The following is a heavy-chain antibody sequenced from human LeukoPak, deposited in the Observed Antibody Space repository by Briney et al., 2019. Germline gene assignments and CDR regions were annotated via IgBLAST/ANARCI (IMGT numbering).Heavy chain of an antibody. V-gene: IGHV4-59*01. Sequence: PSETLSLTCTVSGGSISSYYWSWIRQPPGKGLEWIGYIYYSGSTNYNPSLKSRVTISVDTSKNQFSLKLSSVTAADTAVYYCARGKNPAQYDFWRPDAFDIWGQGTMVTVSS. D-gene: IGHD3-3*01. CDR3: ARGKNPAQYDFWRPDAFDI. J-gene: IGHJ3*02. CDR1: GGSISSYY. CDR2: IYYSGST.